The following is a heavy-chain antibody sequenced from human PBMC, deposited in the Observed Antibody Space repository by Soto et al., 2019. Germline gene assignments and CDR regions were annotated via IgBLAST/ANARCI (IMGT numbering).Heavy chain of an antibody. V-gene: IGHV1-18*01. CDR3: ARTARVCSGGSCYSEASY. J-gene: IGHJ4*02. CDR2: ISAYNGNT. CDR1: GYTFTSYG. Sequence: QVQLVQSGAEVKKPGASVKVSCKASGYTFTSYGISWVRQAPGQGLEWMGWISAYNGNTNYAQKLQGRVTMTTDTSTSTAYMERRSLRADDTAVYYCARTARVCSGGSCYSEASYWGQGTLVTVSS. D-gene: IGHD2-15*01.